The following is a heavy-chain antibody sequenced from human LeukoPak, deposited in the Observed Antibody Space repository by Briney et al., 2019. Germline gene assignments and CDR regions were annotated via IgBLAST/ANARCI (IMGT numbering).Heavy chain of an antibody. J-gene: IGHJ4*02. CDR1: GGSISSGSYY. CDR2: IYTSGST. Sequence: PSETLSLTCTVSGGSISSGSYYWSWIRQPAGKGLEWIGRIYTSGSTNYNPSLKSRVTISVDTSKNQFSLKLSSVTAADTAVYYCARDLYTDTAMGYFDYWGQGTLVTVSS. CDR3: ARDLYTDTAMGYFDY. V-gene: IGHV4-61*02. D-gene: IGHD5-18*01.